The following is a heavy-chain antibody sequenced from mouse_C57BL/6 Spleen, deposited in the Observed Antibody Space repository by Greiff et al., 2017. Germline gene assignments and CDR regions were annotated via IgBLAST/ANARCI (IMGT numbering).Heavy chain of an antibody. D-gene: IGHD1-1*01. V-gene: IGHV1-18*01. J-gene: IGHJ4*01. CDR2: INPNTGGT. Sequence: VQLQQSGPELVKPGASVKIPCKASGYTFTDYNMDWVQQSHGKSLEWIGDINPNTGGTIYNQKFKGKATLTVDKSSSTAYMELRSLTSEDTAVYYCARMTTVVADAMDYWGQGTSVTVSS. CDR3: ARMTTVVADAMDY. CDR1: GYTFTDYN.